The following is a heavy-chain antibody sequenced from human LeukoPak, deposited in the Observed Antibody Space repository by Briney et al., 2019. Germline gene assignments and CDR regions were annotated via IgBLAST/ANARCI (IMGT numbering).Heavy chain of an antibody. Sequence: PGGSLRLSCVGSGFTFSDAWMSWVRQAPGKGLEWVANIKQDGSEEYYVDSVKGRFTISRDNAKNSLYLQMNSLRAEDTAVYYCARDGLGSASDYWGQGTLVTVSS. CDR3: ARDGLGSASDY. CDR1: GFTFSDAW. CDR2: IKQDGSEE. J-gene: IGHJ4*02. D-gene: IGHD3/OR15-3a*01. V-gene: IGHV3-7*01.